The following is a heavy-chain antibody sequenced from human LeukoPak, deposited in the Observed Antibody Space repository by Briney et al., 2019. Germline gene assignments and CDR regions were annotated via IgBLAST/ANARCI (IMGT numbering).Heavy chain of an antibody. CDR1: GFTFTSYA. D-gene: IGHD2-15*01. CDR3: AKDRGGPTDS. CDR2: ISYDGSDK. Sequence: GRSLRLSCAASGFTFTSYAMHWVRQAPGKGLEWVALISYDGSDKYYADSVKGRFTISRDNSKNTLYLQMYSLRAKDTAIFYCAKDRGGPTDSWGQGTLVTVSS. J-gene: IGHJ4*02. V-gene: IGHV3-30*18.